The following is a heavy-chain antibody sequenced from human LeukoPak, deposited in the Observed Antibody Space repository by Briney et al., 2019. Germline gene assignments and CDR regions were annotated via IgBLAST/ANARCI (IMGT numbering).Heavy chain of an antibody. J-gene: IGHJ3*02. Sequence: GRSLRLSCVASGFTFSDYTIDWVRQAPGKGLEWVAVISYDGSNKYYADSVEGRFTISRDNSRNTLDLQMNSLRADDTAVYYCARAYSSSSFDAFDIWGQGTMVTVSA. CDR2: ISYDGSNK. V-gene: IGHV3-30-3*01. D-gene: IGHD6-6*01. CDR1: GFTFSDYT. CDR3: ARAYSSSSFDAFDI.